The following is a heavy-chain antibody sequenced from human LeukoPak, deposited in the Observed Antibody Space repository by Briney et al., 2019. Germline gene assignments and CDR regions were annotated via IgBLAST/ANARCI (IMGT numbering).Heavy chain of an antibody. CDR3: ATSRGTDSSGYYSVLSVFDY. Sequence: ASVTVSCTVSGYTLTELSVHWVRQAPGKGLEWMGGFDPEDGETIYAQKFQGRVTMTEDTSTDTAYMELSSLRSEDTAVYYCATSRGTDSSGYYSVLSVFDYWGQGTLVTVSS. CDR1: GYTLTELS. CDR2: FDPEDGET. V-gene: IGHV1-24*01. J-gene: IGHJ4*02. D-gene: IGHD3-22*01.